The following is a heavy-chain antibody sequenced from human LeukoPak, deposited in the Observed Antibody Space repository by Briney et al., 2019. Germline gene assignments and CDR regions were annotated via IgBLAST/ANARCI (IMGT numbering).Heavy chain of an antibody. J-gene: IGHJ6*03. D-gene: IGHD6-13*01. CDR2: IYYSGST. Sequence: SETLSLTCTVSGGSISSGGYYWGWLRQPPGKGLEWIASIYYSGSTYYNPSLKSRVTISVDTSKNQFSLKLSSVTAADTAVYYCASSARVGAAAAPGREYYYYYMDVWGKGTTVTVSS. CDR1: GGSISSGGYY. V-gene: IGHV4-39*01. CDR3: ASSARVGAAAAPGREYYYYYMDV.